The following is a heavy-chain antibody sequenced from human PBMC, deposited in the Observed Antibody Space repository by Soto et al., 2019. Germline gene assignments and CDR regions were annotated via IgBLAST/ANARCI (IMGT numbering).Heavy chain of an antibody. D-gene: IGHD3-22*01. CDR1: GYSFTSYG. CDR2: ISGHNGNT. J-gene: IGHJ4*02. CDR3: ARHRFNYYDDTVYYYFDY. Sequence: ASVKVSCKASGYSFTSYGISWVRQAPGQGPELMGWISGHNGNTNHPQSLQGRVTMTTDTSRNTAYMELRSLRSDDTAVYYCARHRFNYYDDTVYYYFDYWGQGPLVTVSS. V-gene: IGHV1-18*04.